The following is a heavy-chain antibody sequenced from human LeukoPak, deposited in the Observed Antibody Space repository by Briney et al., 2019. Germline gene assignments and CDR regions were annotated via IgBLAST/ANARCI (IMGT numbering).Heavy chain of an antibody. D-gene: IGHD2-15*01. CDR2: IYHSGRT. V-gene: IGHV4-38-2*01. CDR3: ARLRAYCSESTCYGSLLDY. Sequence: GSLRLSCAASGFTFSNAWMSWVRQAPGKGLEWIGNIYHSGRTYYNAALNSRVTISVDTSKNQFSLRLSSVTAADTAVYYCARLRAYCSESTCYGSLLDYWGQGTLVTVSS. CDR1: GFTFSNAW. J-gene: IGHJ4*02.